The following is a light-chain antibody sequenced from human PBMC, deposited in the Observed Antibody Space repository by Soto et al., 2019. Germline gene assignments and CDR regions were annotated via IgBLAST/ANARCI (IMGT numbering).Light chain of an antibody. CDR2: DIS. CDR1: SSDVGGYNY. V-gene: IGLV2-14*01. Sequence: QSALTQPASVSGSPGQSITISCTGTSSDVGGYNYVSWYQQHPGKAPKLMIYDISNRPSGVSNRFSGSKSGNTASLNISGLQAEDEADYYCSSYTSSSTVVFGGGTKLTVL. CDR3: SSYTSSSTVV. J-gene: IGLJ2*01.